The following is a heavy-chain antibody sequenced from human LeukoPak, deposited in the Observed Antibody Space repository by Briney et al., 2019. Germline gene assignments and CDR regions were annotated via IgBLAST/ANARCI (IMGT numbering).Heavy chain of an antibody. CDR1: GFTFSSYW. D-gene: IGHD2-2*01. CDR2: IKQDGREK. J-gene: IGHJ6*02. CDR3: ARDRGDIVVVPAAGYYYYGMDV. Sequence: GGSLRLSCAASGFTFSSYWMSWVRQAPGKGLEWVANIKQDGREKYYVDSVKGRFTISRDNAKDSLYLQMNSLRAEDTAVYYCARDRGDIVVVPAAGYYYYGMDVWGQGTTVTVSS. V-gene: IGHV3-7*01.